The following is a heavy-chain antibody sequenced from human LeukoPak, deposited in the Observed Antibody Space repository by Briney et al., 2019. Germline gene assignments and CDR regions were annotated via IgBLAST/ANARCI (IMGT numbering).Heavy chain of an antibody. D-gene: IGHD3-10*01. CDR1: GGSFSGYY. J-gene: IGHJ4*02. Sequence: SETLSLTCAVYGGSFSGYYWSWIRQPPGKGLEWIGEINHSGSTNYNPSLKSRVTISVDTSKNQFSLKLGSVTAADTAVYYCATFFYGSGSYYKGADYWGQGTLVTVSS. CDR2: INHSGST. CDR3: ATFFYGSGSYYKGADY. V-gene: IGHV4-34*01.